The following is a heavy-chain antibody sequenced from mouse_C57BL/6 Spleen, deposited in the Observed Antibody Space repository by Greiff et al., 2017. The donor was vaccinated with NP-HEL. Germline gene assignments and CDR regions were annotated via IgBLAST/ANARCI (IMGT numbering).Heavy chain of an antibody. Sequence: DVQLQESGPGLVKPSQSLSLTCSVTGYSITSGYYWNWIRQFPGNKLEWMGYISYDGSNNYNPSLKNRISITRDTSKNQFFLKLNSVTTEDTATYYCARARDYGGGYWGQGTTLTVSS. J-gene: IGHJ2*01. CDR2: ISYDGSN. V-gene: IGHV3-6*01. CDR3: ARARDYGGGY. CDR1: GYSITSGYY. D-gene: IGHD2-4*01.